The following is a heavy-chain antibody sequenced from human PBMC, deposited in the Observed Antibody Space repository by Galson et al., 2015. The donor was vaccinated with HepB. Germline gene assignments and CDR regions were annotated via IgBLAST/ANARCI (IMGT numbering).Heavy chain of an antibody. V-gene: IGHV3-53*01. J-gene: IGHJ6*02. CDR1: GFTVSSNY. Sequence: SLRLSCAASGFTVSSNYMSWVRQAPGKGLEWVSVIYSGGSTYYADSVKGRFTISRDNSKNTLYLQMNSLRAEDTAVYYCARGFGDFWSGYYSYYYYYGMDVWGQGTTVTVSS. D-gene: IGHD3-3*01. CDR2: IYSGGST. CDR3: ARGFGDFWSGYYSYYYYYGMDV.